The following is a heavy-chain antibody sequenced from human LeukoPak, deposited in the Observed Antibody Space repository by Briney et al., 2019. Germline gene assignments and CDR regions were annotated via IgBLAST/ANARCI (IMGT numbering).Heavy chain of an antibody. Sequence: GGSLRLSCAASGFTFSSNYMSWVRQAPGKGLEWVSVIYSGGSTYYSDSVTGRFTISRDNSKNTLYLQMNSLRAEDTAVYYCAREGEGSWFDPWGQGTLVTVSS. CDR1: GFTFSSNY. V-gene: IGHV3-53*01. J-gene: IGHJ5*02. CDR3: AREGEGSWFDP. D-gene: IGHD3-16*01. CDR2: IYSGGST.